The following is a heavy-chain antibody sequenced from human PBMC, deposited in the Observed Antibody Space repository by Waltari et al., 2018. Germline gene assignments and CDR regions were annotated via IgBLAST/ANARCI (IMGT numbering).Heavy chain of an antibody. CDR1: GYTFTSYG. D-gene: IGHD6-13*01. CDR2: ISAYNGNT. V-gene: IGHV1-18*01. J-gene: IGHJ4*02. Sequence: QVQLVQSGAEVKKPGASVKVSCKASGYTFTSYGISWVRQAPGQGLEWMGWISAYNGNTNYAQKLQSRVTMTTATSTSTDYMELRSLRSDDTAVYYCARVTYSGEQLAPFDYWGQGTLVTVSS. CDR3: ARVTYSGEQLAPFDY.